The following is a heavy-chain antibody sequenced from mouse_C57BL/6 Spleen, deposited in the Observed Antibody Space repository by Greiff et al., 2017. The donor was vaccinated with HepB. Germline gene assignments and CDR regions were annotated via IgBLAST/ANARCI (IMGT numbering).Heavy chain of an antibody. J-gene: IGHJ4*01. V-gene: IGHV1-81*01. Sequence: QVHVKQSGAELARPGASVKLSCKASGYTFTSYGISWVKQRTGQGLEWIGEIYPRSGNTYYNEKFKGKATLTADKSSSTAYMEIRSLTSEDSAVYFCARSGDYDGDYYAMDYWGQGTSVTVSS. CDR3: ARSGDYDGDYYAMDY. CDR2: IYPRSGNT. D-gene: IGHD2-4*01. CDR1: GYTFTSYG.